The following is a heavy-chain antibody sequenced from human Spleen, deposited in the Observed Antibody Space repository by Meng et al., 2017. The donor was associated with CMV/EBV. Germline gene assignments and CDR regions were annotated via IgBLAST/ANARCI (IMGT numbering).Heavy chain of an antibody. J-gene: IGHJ6*02. Sequence: GESLKISCAASGFIVNKNYMRWVRQAPGKGLEWVSLIYRGGSTNYADSVKGRFTISRDISKNTMCLQTNSLRAEDTAVYYCAKGTGRLYYYYYGMDVWGQGTTVTVSS. CDR3: AKGTGRLYYYYYGMDV. CDR2: IYRGGST. D-gene: IGHD1-14*01. V-gene: IGHV3-53*01. CDR1: GFIVNKNY.